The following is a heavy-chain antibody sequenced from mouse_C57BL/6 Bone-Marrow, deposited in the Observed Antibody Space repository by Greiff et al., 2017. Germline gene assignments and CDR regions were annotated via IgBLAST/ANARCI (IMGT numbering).Heavy chain of an antibody. V-gene: IGHV1-72*01. Sequence: QVQLQQPGAELVKPGASVKLSCKASGYTFTSYWMHWVKQRPGRGLEWIGRIDPNSGGTTYNEKFKSKATLTVDKPSSTAYMQLSSLTSEDSAVYYCARGGYYGSSYEGWYFDVWGTGTTVTVSS. CDR3: ARGGYYGSSYEGWYFDV. J-gene: IGHJ1*03. CDR1: GYTFTSYW. D-gene: IGHD1-1*01. CDR2: IDPNSGGT.